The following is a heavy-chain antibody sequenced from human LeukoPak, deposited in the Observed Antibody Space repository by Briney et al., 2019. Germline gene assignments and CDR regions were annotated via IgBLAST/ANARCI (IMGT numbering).Heavy chain of an antibody. D-gene: IGHD6-19*01. J-gene: IGHJ5*02. Sequence: SETLSLTCTVSGGSISSYYWSWIRQPAGKGLEWIGYIYYSGSTNFNPSLKSRVTISVDMSKNQFSLKLSSVTAADTAVYYCARASSGWYNWFDPWGQGTLVTVSS. V-gene: IGHV4-59*01. CDR1: GGSISSYY. CDR3: ARASSGWYNWFDP. CDR2: IYYSGST.